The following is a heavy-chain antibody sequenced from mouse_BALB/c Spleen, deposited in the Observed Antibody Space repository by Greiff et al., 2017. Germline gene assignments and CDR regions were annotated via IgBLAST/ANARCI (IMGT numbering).Heavy chain of an antibody. CDR1: GFTFSSYT. CDR3: ARLSTMITIYAMDY. V-gene: IGHV5-12-2*01. CDR2: ISNGGGST. Sequence: EVQLVESGGGLVQPGGSLKLSCAASGFTFSSYTMSWVRQTPEKRLEWVAYISNGGGSTYYPDTVKGRFTISRDNAKNTLYLQMSSLKSEDTAMYYCARLSTMITIYAMDYWGQGTSVTVSS. J-gene: IGHJ4*01. D-gene: IGHD2-4*01.